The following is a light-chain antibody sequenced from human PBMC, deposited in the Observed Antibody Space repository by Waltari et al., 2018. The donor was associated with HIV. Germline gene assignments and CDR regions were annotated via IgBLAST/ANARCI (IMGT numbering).Light chain of an antibody. V-gene: IGLV3-25*03. CDR1: TLPKKF. CDR2: KDN. J-gene: IGLJ2*01. Sequence: SDEVTQTPSVSVSPGQTARITCSGETLPKKFVYWYQKPGQAPVVVIYKDNERPSGIPERFSGSSSETRATLTISGVQAEDEADYYCQSADSSGTSFGGGTKLTVL. CDR3: QSADSSGTS.